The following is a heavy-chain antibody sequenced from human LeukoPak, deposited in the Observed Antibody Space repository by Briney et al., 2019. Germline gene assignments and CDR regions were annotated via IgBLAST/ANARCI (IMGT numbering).Heavy chain of an antibody. J-gene: IGHJ4*02. CDR2: ISAYNGNT. V-gene: IGHV1-18*01. CDR3: AREARDDILTGYYPYYFDY. D-gene: IGHD3-9*01. Sequence: GASVTVSCKASGYTFTSYGISWVRQAPGQGLEWMGWISAYNGNTNYAQKLQGRVTMTTDTSTSTAYMELRSLRSDDTAVYYCAREARDDILTGYYPYYFDYWGQGTPVTVSS. CDR1: GYTFTSYG.